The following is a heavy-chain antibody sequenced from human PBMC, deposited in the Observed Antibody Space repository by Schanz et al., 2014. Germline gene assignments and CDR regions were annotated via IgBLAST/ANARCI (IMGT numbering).Heavy chain of an antibody. V-gene: IGHV3-30-3*01. CDR3: ARDNESDLSSPRHDAFDV. J-gene: IGHJ3*01. CDR2: ISYDGSNK. D-gene: IGHD2-21*02. CDR1: GFTFSNYA. Sequence: QVQLVESGGGVVQPGRSLRLSCAASGFTFSNYAMHWVRQAPGKGLEWVAFISYDGSNKYYADSVKGRFTISRDNGKTYLYRQRKSGRPEATAVYFGARDNESDLSSPRHDAFDVWGQGTVVTVSS.